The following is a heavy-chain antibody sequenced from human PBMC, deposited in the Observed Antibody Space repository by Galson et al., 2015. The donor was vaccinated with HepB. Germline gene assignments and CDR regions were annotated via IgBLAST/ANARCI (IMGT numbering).Heavy chain of an antibody. D-gene: IGHD3-10*01. J-gene: IGHJ6*02. Sequence: VKVSCKASGGTFNRFGVSWVRQAPGQGLEWMGRIILTLSMTKYAPKFQGRVSVGADKSKSTVYMELSSLKSEDTGVYYCARMPMVRGVGGGAYGMDVWGQGTTVTVSS. CDR1: GGTFNRFG. CDR3: ARMPMVRGVGGGAYGMDV. V-gene: IGHV1-69*04. CDR2: IILTLSMT.